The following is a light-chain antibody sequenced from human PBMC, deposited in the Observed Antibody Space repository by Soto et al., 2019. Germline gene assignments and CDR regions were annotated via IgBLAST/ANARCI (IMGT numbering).Light chain of an antibody. CDR3: QQRSNWPGIT. J-gene: IGKJ5*01. Sequence: EIVLTQSPATLSLSPGARATLSCRASQSVSSYLAWYQQKPGQAPRLLIYDASNRATGIPARFRGSGSGTDFTLTISSLEPEDFAVYYCQQRSNWPGITFGQGTRLEIK. CDR2: DAS. V-gene: IGKV3-11*01. CDR1: QSVSSY.